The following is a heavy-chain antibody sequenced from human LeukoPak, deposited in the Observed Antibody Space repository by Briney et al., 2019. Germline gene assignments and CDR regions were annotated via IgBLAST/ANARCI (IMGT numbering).Heavy chain of an antibody. V-gene: IGHV4-34*01. CDR1: GGSFSGYY. Sequence: SETLSLTCAVYGGSFSGYYRSWIRQPPGKGLEWIGEINHSGSTNYNPSLKSRVTISVDTSKNQFSLKLSSVTAADTAVYYCARGRPRFILTGYYPFDYWGQGTLVTVSS. D-gene: IGHD3-9*01. CDR2: INHSGST. J-gene: IGHJ4*02. CDR3: ARGRPRFILTGYYPFDY.